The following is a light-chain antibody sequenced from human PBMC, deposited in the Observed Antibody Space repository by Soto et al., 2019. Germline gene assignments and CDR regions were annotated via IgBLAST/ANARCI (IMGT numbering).Light chain of an antibody. V-gene: IGKV3D-15*01. Sequence: EIVRTQSPATLSVSPGERVTLSCRASQSVTTKLAWYQQKPGQPPRLLIFGASARATGIPGRFSGSGSGTEFTLTISSLQSEDFAVYYCQQYNNWRTFGQGTKLEIK. CDR3: QQYNNWRT. CDR1: QSVTTK. CDR2: GAS. J-gene: IGKJ2*01.